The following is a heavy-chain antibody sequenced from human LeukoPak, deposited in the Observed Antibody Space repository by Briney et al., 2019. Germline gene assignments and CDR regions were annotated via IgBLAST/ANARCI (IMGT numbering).Heavy chain of an antibody. V-gene: IGHV3-30*04. CDR2: ISYDGSNK. Sequence: GGSLRLSCAASGFTFSSYAMHWVRQAPGKGLEWVAVISYDGSNKYYADSEKGRFTISRDNSKNTLYLQMNSLRAEDTAVYYCARGSAFDIWGQGTMVTVSS. CDR3: ARGSAFDI. J-gene: IGHJ3*02. CDR1: GFTFSSYA.